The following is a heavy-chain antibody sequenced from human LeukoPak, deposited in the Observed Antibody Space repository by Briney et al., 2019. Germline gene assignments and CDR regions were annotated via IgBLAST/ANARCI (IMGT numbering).Heavy chain of an antibody. CDR1: GYTFTSYG. CDR2: ISAYNGNT. J-gene: IGHJ6*03. Sequence: ASVKVSRKASGYTFTSYGISWVRQAPGQGLEWMGWISAYNGNTNYAQKLQGRVTMTTDTSTSTAYMELRSLRSDDTAVYYCARDLRGIVVVPAAINNYYYYYYMDVWGKGTTVTVSS. D-gene: IGHD2-2*01. CDR3: ARDLRGIVVVPAAINNYYYYYYMDV. V-gene: IGHV1-18*01.